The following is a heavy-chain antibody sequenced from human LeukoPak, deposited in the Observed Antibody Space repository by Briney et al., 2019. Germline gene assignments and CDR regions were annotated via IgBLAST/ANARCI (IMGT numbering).Heavy chain of an antibody. CDR2: ISGSGGST. CDR3: ARVTSGITGGTYYYYYMDV. Sequence: QAGGSLRLSCAASGFTFSSYGMSWVRQAPGKGLEWVSAISGSGGSTYYADSVKGRFTISRDNVKNSLYLQMNSLRAEDTAVYYCARVTSGITGGTYYYYYMDVWGKGTTVTVSS. V-gene: IGHV3-23*01. J-gene: IGHJ6*03. D-gene: IGHD6-13*01. CDR1: GFTFSSYG.